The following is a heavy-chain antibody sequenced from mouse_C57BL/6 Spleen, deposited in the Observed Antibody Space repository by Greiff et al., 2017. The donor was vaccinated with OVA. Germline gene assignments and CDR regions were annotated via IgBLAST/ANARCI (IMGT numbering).Heavy chain of an antibody. D-gene: IGHD3-2*02. V-gene: IGHV5-17*01. CDR3: ARGWDYFDY. J-gene: IGHJ2*01. Sequence: EVKLVESGGGLVKPGGSLKLSCAASGFTFSDYGMHWVRQAPEKGLEWVAYISSGSSTIYYADTVKGRSTISRDNAKNILFLQMTSLRSEDTAMYYCARGWDYFDYWGTGTTLTVSS. CDR2: ISSGSSTI. CDR1: GFTFSDYG.